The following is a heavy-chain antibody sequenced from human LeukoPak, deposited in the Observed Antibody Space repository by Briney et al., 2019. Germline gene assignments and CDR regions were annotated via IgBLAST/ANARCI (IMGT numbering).Heavy chain of an antibody. CDR2: INSDGYSI. J-gene: IGHJ4*02. V-gene: IGHV3-74*01. Sequence: GGSLRLSCAASGFTFSSFWMHWVRQAPGKGLVWVSRINSDGYSISYADPVKGRFTISRDNAKNTLYLQMNSLRAEDTAVYYCARGIAVAGTDSWGRGTLVTVSS. CDR1: GFTFSSFW. CDR3: ARGIAVAGTDS. D-gene: IGHD6-19*01.